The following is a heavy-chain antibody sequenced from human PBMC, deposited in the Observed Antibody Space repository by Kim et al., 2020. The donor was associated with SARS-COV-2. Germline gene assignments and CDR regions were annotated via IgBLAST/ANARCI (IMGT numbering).Heavy chain of an antibody. V-gene: IGHV4-59*01. D-gene: IGHD2-15*01. CDR1: GGSISDSY. CDR2: IYFSGTT. CDR3: ARGAARFDP. Sequence: SETLSLTCTVSGGSISDSYCSWIRQPPGKGLEWIGYIYFSGTTNYNPSLKSRVTLSVDTSRNQFSLKLTSVTAADTALYYCARGAARFDPWGQGTLVTVSS. J-gene: IGHJ5*02.